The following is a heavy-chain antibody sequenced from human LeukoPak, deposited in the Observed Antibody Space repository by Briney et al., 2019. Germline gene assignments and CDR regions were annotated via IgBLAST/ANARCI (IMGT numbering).Heavy chain of an antibody. CDR2: INPNSGGT. J-gene: IGHJ6*02. CDR1: GYTFTGYY. V-gene: IGHV1-2*02. Sequence: GASVKVSCKASGYTFTGYYMHWVRQAPGQGLEWMGWINPNSGGTNYAQKFQGRVTMTRDTSISTAYMELSRLRSDDTAVYYCARPPGGGSSWYYRPYGMDVWGQGTTVTVSS. CDR3: ARPPGGGSSWYYRPYGMDV. D-gene: IGHD6-13*01.